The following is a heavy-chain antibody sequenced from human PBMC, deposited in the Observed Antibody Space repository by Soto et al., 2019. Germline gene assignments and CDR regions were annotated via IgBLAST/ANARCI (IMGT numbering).Heavy chain of an antibody. V-gene: IGHV1-3*01. J-gene: IGHJ4*02. CDR2: INAGNGNT. Sequence: QVQLVQSGAEVKKPGASVKVSCKASGYIFTSYVMDWVRQAPGQRLEWMGWINAGNGNTKYSQKFQGRVTITRDTSANTAYMELSSLRSEDTAVYYCARSAPPIDYWGQGTLVTVSS. CDR1: GYIFTSYV. CDR3: ARSAPPIDY.